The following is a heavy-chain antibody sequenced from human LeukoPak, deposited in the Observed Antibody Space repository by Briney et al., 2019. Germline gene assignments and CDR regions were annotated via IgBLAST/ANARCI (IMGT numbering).Heavy chain of an antibody. V-gene: IGHV6-1*01. Sequence: SQTLSLTCAISGDSVSSNSAAWNWIRQSPSRGLEWLGRTYYRSKWYNDYAVSVKSRITINPDTSKNQFSLQLNSVTPEDTAVYYCARGSWVRPEEGTAYDYWGQGTLVTVSS. CDR2: TYYRSKWYN. CDR1: GDSVSSNSAA. D-gene: IGHD5-18*01. J-gene: IGHJ4*02. CDR3: ARGSWVRPEEGTAYDY.